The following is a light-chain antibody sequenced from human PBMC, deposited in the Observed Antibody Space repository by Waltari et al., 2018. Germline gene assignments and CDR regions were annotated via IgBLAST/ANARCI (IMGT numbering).Light chain of an antibody. CDR3: ALSMGSGIWV. CDR2: DTT. CDR1: SGSVSAAHY. J-gene: IGLJ3*02. Sequence: QTVVTQEPSLSVSPGGTVTLTCGLSSGSVSAAHYPYWFQQAPGQAPRTLTFDTTTRSSGVPDRFSGSILDNKAALTITGAQAEDECDYYFALSMGSGIWVFGGGTKLTVL. V-gene: IGLV8-61*01.